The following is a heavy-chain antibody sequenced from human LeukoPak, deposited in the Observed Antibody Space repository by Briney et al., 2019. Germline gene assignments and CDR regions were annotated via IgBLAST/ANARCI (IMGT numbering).Heavy chain of an antibody. CDR2: IYYSGST. J-gene: IGHJ2*01. D-gene: IGHD1-1*01. V-gene: IGHV4-59*01. CDR3: ARVILVRGNLYFDL. CDR1: GGSISSDY. Sequence: SETLSLACTVSGGSISSDYWSWIRQPPGKGLEYIGFIYYSGSTNYNPSLKSRVTISVDTSKNQFSLKLSSVTAADTAVYYCARVILVRGNLYFDLRGRGTLVNVAS.